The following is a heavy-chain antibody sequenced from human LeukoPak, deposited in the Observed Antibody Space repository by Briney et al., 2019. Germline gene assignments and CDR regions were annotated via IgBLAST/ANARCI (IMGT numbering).Heavy chain of an antibody. D-gene: IGHD3-10*01. CDR1: GGTFSSYA. V-gene: IGHV1-2*02. J-gene: IGHJ5*02. CDR2: INPNSGGT. Sequence: ASVKVSCKASGGTFSSYAISWVRQAPGRGLEWMGGINPNSGGTNYAQKFQGRVTMTRDTSISTAYMELSRLRSDDTAVYYCARDPRYGSRRFDPWGQGTLVTVSS. CDR3: ARDPRYGSRRFDP.